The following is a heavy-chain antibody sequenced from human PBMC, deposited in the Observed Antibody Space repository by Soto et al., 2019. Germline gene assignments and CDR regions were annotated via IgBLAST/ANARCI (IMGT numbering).Heavy chain of an antibody. CDR1: GGTFSSYA. CDR2: IIPIFGTA. V-gene: IGHV1-69*13. CDR3: ARGRSRIAETKNDAFDI. Sequence: GASVKVSCKASGGTFSSYAISWVRQAPGQGLEWMGGIIPIFGTANYAQKFQGRVTITADESTSTAYMELSSLRSEDTAVYYCARGRSRIAETKNDAFDIWGQGTMVTVSS. J-gene: IGHJ3*02. D-gene: IGHD6-13*01.